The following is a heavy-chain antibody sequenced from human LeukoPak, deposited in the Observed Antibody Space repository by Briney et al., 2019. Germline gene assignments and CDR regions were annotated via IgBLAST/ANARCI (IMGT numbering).Heavy chain of an antibody. V-gene: IGHV1-69*06. CDR2: IIPIFGTA. CDR3: ARSGRSSLEVAFDI. CDR1: GGTSSSYA. Sequence: SVKVSCKASGGTSSSYAISWVRQAPGQGLEWMGGIIPIFGTANYAQKFQGRVTITADKSTSTAYMELSSLRSEDTAVYYCARSGRSSLEVAFDIWGQGTMVTISS. J-gene: IGHJ3*02. D-gene: IGHD3-10*01.